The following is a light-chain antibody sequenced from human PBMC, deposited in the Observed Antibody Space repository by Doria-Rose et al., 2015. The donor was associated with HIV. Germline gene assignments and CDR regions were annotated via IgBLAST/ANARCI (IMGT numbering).Light chain of an antibody. Sequence: QSPSSLSASIGDRVTITCRASQTVSTYLNWFQQEPGKAPKLLIYAASRLQSGVPSRFSGSGSGTDFTLTISGLQPGDFATYYCQQTYSFPPWTFGQGTKVEMK. V-gene: IGKV1-39*01. CDR3: QQTYSFPPWT. J-gene: IGKJ1*01. CDR2: AAS. CDR1: QTVSTY.